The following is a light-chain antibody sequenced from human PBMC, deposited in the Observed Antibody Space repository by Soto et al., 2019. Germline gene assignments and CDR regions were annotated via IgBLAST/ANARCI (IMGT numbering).Light chain of an antibody. CDR2: DAS. J-gene: IGKJ4*01. Sequence: DIQMTQSPSSLSASVGDRVTITCQASQDISNYLNWYQQKPGKAPKLLIYDASSLETGVTSRFSGGGSGTDFTFTISSLQPEDIATYFCQQYENLPLTFGGGTKVDIK. CDR1: QDISNY. V-gene: IGKV1-33*01. CDR3: QQYENLPLT.